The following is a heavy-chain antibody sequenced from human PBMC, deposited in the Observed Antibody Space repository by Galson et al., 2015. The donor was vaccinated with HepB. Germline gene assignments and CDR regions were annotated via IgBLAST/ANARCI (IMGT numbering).Heavy chain of an antibody. V-gene: IGHV1-2*02. CDR3: ARDTPLSVVPAGPYYYYYMDV. CDR2: INPNSGGT. CDR1: GYTFTGYY. J-gene: IGHJ6*03. Sequence: SVKVSCKASGYTFTGYYMHWVRQAPGQGLEWMGWINPNSGGTNYAQKFQGRVTMTRDTSISTAYMELSRLRSDDTAVYYCARDTPLSVVPAGPYYYYYMDVWGKGTTVTVSS. D-gene: IGHD2-2*01.